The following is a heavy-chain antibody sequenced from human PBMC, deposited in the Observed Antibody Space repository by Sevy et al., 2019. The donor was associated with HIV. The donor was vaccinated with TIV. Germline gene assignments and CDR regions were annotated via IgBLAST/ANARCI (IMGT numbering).Heavy chain of an antibody. J-gene: IGHJ5*02. CDR3: ARGAYYGSGYNWFDP. Sequence: ASVKVSCKTSGYTFTRYTMNWVRQAAGQGLEWMGWINTDTGNPTYAQGFTGRFVFSFDTSVNTAYLQISSLRAEDTAIYYCARGAYYGSGYNWFDPWGQGTLVTVSS. CDR2: INTDTGNP. D-gene: IGHD3-10*01. V-gene: IGHV7-4-1*02. CDR1: GYTFTRYT.